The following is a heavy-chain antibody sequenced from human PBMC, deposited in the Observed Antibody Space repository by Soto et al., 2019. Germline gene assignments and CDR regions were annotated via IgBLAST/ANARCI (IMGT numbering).Heavy chain of an antibody. D-gene: IGHD5-18*01. CDR1: GFTFDDYA. V-gene: IGHV3-9*01. J-gene: IGHJ4*02. CDR2: ISWNSGNI. Sequence: EVQLEESGGALVQPGRSLRLSCAASGFTFDDYAMYWVRQVLGKGLEWVSSISWNSGNIGYADSVKGRFTTSRDNAXHSLELQMNSLRPEDTALYYCVRSKGGYSYGTPFDYWGQGTLVTVSS. CDR3: VRSKGGYSYGTPFDY.